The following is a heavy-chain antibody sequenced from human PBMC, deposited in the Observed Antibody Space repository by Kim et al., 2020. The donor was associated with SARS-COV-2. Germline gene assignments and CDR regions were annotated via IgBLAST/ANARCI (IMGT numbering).Heavy chain of an antibody. V-gene: IGHV3-30*04. Sequence: GGSLRLSCAASGFTFSSYAMHWVRQAPGKGLEWVAVISYDGSNKYYSDSVKGRFTISRDNSKNTLYLQMNSLRAEDTAVYYCARDHEYCSGGSCPYVGYFDDWGQGTLVTVSS. J-gene: IGHJ4*02. CDR3: ARDHEYCSGGSCPYVGYFDD. CDR2: ISYDGSNK. CDR1: GFTFSSYA. D-gene: IGHD2-15*01.